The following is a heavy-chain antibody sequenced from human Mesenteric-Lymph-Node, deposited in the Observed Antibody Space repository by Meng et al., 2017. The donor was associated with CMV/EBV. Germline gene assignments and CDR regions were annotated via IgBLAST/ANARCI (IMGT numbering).Heavy chain of an antibody. V-gene: IGHV3-21*04. J-gene: IGHJ4*02. CDR2: ISSSSSYI. D-gene: IGHD5-18*01. Sequence: GESLKISCAASGFTFSSYSMNWVRQAPGKGLEWVSSISSSSSYIYYADSVKGRFTVSRDNAKNLLYLQMNTLRAEDTAVYYCARDERYSRDFWGQGTLVTVSS. CDR1: GFTFSSYS. CDR3: ARDERYSRDF.